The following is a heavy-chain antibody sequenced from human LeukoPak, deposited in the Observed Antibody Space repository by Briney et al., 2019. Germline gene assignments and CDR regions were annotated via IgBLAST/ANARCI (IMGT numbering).Heavy chain of an antibody. V-gene: IGHV1-2*02. CDR2: INPNSGGT. CDR3: AREEYYDILTGNPLYYMDV. CDR1: GYTFTGYY. Sequence: ASVKVSCKASGYTFTGYYIHWVRQAPGQGLEWMGWINPNSGGTNYAQKFQGRVTMTRDTSIRTAYMELSRLRSDDTAVYYCAREEYYDILTGNPLYYMDVWGKGTTVTVSS. D-gene: IGHD3-9*01. J-gene: IGHJ6*03.